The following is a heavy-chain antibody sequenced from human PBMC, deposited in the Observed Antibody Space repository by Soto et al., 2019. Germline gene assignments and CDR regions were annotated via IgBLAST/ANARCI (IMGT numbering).Heavy chain of an antibody. D-gene: IGHD6-19*01. V-gene: IGHV4-4*08. J-gene: IGHJ4*02. CDR1: GGSISNFY. Sequence: SETLSLTCTVFGGSISNFYWTWLRQPPGKGLEWIGYVYPGGRTHYNPSFKSRLSISVDTSKNQFSLKLSSVTAADTAVYYCATWASAWGYFDYWGQGTLVTVSS. CDR2: VYPGGRT. CDR3: ATWASAWGYFDY.